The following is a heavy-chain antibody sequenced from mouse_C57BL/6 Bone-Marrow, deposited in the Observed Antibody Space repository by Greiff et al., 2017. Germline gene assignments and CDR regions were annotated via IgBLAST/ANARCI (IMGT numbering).Heavy chain of an antibody. J-gene: IGHJ4*01. CDR1: GFTFSSYA. CDR3: TRDPLYDSYAMDY. D-gene: IGHD1-3*01. Sequence: DVHLVESGEGLVKPGGSLKLSCAASGFTFSSYAMSWVRQTPEKRLEWVAYISSGGDYIYYADTVKGRFTISRDNARNTLYLQMSSLKSEDTAMYYCTRDPLYDSYAMDYWGQGTSVTVSS. CDR2: ISSGGDYI. V-gene: IGHV5-9-1*02.